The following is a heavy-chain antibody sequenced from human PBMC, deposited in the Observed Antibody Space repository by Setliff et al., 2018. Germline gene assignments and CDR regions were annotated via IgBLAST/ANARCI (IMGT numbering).Heavy chain of an antibody. V-gene: IGHV3-30*01. CDR3: VFQGAHSSYWYDLGWFDP. CDR1: GLRFSDAW. CDR2: IAHDGSNK. J-gene: IGHJ5*02. D-gene: IGHD6-19*01. Sequence: GGSLRLSCAVSGLRFSDAWVSWVRQAPGKGLEWVAFIAHDGSNKFYADSVKGRFTISRDNSKNTLYLQMNSLRREDTAVYYCVFQGAHSSYWYDLGWFDPWGQGTLVTVSS.